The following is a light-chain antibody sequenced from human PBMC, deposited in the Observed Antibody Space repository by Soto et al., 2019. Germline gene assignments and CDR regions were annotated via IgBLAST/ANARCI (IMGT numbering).Light chain of an antibody. CDR3: HQYGSSLWT. V-gene: IGKV3-20*01. CDR1: QSVSSSY. CDR2: AAS. J-gene: IGKJ1*01. Sequence: DIVLTQSPGTLSSSPGERATLSCRSSQSVSSSYLAWYQQKPGQAPRLLIYAASSRATGIPDRFSGSGSGTDFTLTISRLEPEDFAVYYCHQYGSSLWTFGQGTKVDIK.